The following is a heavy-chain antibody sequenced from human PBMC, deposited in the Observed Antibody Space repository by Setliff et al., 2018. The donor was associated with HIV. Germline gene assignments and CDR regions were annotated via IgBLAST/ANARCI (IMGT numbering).Heavy chain of an antibody. CDR3: ARAPYYDYRGLAVYYFDY. Sequence: LSLTCAVSGYSINSTSYYWGWIRQPPGQGLEWIGSIYYSGDTFYNTSLKTRITISVDTSKNHLSLKVSSLTAADTAVYYCARAPYYDYRGLAVYYFDYWGQGTLVTV. V-gene: IGHV4-39*07. J-gene: IGHJ4*02. CDR2: IYYSGDT. CDR1: GYSINSTSYY. D-gene: IGHD3-22*01.